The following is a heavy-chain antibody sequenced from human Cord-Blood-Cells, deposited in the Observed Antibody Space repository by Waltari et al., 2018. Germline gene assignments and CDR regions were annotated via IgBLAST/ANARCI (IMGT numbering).Heavy chain of an antibody. CDR2: IIPIFGTA. D-gene: IGHD2-2*01. J-gene: IGHJ3*02. CDR1: GGTFSSYA. CDR3: ANLGYCSSTSCYDAFDI. V-gene: IGHV1-69*18. Sequence: QVQLVQSGAEVKKPGSSVKVSCKASGGTFSSYAISWVRQAPGQGLEWMGRIIPIFGTANYAQKFQGRVTITADESTSTAYMELSSLRSEDTAVYYCANLGYCSSTSCYDAFDIWGQGTMVTVSS.